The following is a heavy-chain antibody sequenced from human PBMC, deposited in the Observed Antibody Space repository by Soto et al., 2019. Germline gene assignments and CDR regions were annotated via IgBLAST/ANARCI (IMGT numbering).Heavy chain of an antibody. D-gene: IGHD3-3*01. CDR1: GFTFSNAW. CDR3: TTGGAWSCYLKKVEGDKSPKKNYYGIDV. J-gene: IGHJ6*02. Sequence: EVQLVESGGGLVKPGGSLRLSCAASGFTFSNAWMNWVRQAPGKGLEWVGRIKSKTDGGTTDYAAPVKGRFTISRDDSKNTLYLQMNSMKTEDTDVYYCTTGGAWSCYLKKVEGDKSPKKNYYGIDVWGQGTTVTVSS. V-gene: IGHV3-15*07. CDR2: IKSKTDGGTT.